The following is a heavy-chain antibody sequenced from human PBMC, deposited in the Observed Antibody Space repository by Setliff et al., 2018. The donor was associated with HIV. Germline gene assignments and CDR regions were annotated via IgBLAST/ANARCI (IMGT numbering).Heavy chain of an antibody. CDR3: ARHTVFVRYFDH. CDR2: FYYTGST. J-gene: IGHJ4*02. D-gene: IGHD2-2*02. CDR1: AASIRSHY. Sequence: PEETLSLTCTVSAASIRSHYWSWIRQSPGKGLEWIGNFYYTGSTDYNPSFKSRVTISLDKSNNQISLNLISATAADTAVYYCARHTVFVRYFDHWGQGMLVTVSS. V-gene: IGHV4-59*11.